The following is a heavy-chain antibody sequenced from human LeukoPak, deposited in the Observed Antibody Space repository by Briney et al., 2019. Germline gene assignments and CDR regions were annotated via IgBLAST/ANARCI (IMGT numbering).Heavy chain of an antibody. D-gene: IGHD2-15*01. V-gene: IGHV3-30*04. CDR2: ISYDGSNK. Sequence: GGSLRLSCAASGFTFSSYAMHWVRQAPGKGLEWVAVISYDGSNKYYADSVKGRFTISRDNSKNTLYLQMNSLRAEDTAVYYCARDGPPSSYYFDYGGQGTLVTVSS. CDR1: GFTFSSYA. CDR3: ARDGPPSSYYFDY. J-gene: IGHJ4*02.